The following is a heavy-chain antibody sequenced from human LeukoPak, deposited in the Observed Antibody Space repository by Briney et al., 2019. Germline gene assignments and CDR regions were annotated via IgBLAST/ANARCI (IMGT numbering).Heavy chain of an antibody. CDR1: GGSISSSSYY. D-gene: IGHD5-24*01. CDR3: ARSRDGYNGKFGMGDYFDY. V-gene: IGHV4-61*05. J-gene: IGHJ4*02. CDR2: ISYSGST. Sequence: SETLSLTCTVSGGSISSSSYYWGWIRQPPGKGLEWTGYISYSGSTNYNPSLKSRVTISVDTSKNQFSLKLSSVTAADTAVYYCARSRDGYNGKFGMGDYFDYWGQGTLVTVSS.